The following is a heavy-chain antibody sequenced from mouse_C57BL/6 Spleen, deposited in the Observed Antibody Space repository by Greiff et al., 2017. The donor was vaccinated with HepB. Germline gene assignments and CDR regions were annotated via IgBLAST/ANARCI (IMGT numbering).Heavy chain of an antibody. V-gene: IGHV14-2*01. CDR3: ARSRDYPWFAY. CDR2: IDPEDGET. CDR1: GFNIKDYY. Sequence: EVQLQQSGAELVKPGASVKLSCTASGFNIKDYYMHWVKQRTEQGLEWIGRIDPEDGETKYAPKFQGKATITADTSSNTADLHLSSLTSEDRAVSCGARSRDYPWFAYWGQGTLVTVSA. D-gene: IGHD2-4*01. J-gene: IGHJ3*01.